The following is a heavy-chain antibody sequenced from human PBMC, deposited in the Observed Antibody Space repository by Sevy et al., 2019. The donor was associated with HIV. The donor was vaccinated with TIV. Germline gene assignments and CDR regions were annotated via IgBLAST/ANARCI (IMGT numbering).Heavy chain of an antibody. V-gene: IGHV3-21*01. D-gene: IGHD6-13*01. CDR3: ARALGYRSTRYSYYGMDV. Sequence: GGSLRLSCAASGFTFSSYSMNWVRQAPGKGLEWVSSISSSSSYIYYADSVKGRFTISRDNSKNTLYLQMNSLRAEDTAVYYCARALGYRSTRYSYYGMDVWGQGTTVTVS. J-gene: IGHJ6*02. CDR2: ISSSSSYI. CDR1: GFTFSSYS.